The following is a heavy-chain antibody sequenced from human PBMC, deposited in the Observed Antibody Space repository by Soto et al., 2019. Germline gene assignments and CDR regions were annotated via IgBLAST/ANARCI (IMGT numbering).Heavy chain of an antibody. CDR3: ARAAIHGSSWYFWLDT. D-gene: IGHD6-13*01. J-gene: IGHJ5*02. CDR2: IIPMFGTT. CDR1: GGTFSRHA. V-gene: IGHV1-69*01. Sequence: SSVKVSCKTSGGTFSRHAINWVRQAPGQGLEWMGGIIPMFGTTNYAQKFKGRVTISADESTSTAYMELSSLRSEDAGVYYCARAAIHGSSWYFWLDTWGQGTLVTVSS.